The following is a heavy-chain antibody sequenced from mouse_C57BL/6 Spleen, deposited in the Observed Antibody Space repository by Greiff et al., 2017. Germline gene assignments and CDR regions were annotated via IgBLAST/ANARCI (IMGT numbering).Heavy chain of an antibody. D-gene: IGHD2-2*01. CDR2: IDPSDSYT. V-gene: IGHV1-59*01. Sequence: QVQLQQPGAELVRPGTSVKLSCKASGYTFTSYWMHWVKQRPGQGLEWIGVIDPSDSYTNYNQKFKGKATLTVDTSSSTAYLQLSSLTSEDSAVDYCVRYTMVTNWYFDVWGTGTTVTVSS. CDR1: GYTFTSYW. J-gene: IGHJ1*03. CDR3: VRYTMVTNWYFDV.